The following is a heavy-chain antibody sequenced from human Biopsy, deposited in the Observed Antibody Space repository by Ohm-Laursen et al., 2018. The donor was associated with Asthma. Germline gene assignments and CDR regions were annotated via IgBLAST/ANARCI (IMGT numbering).Heavy chain of an antibody. V-gene: IGHV4-39*01. CDR2: IYYSGTT. D-gene: IGHD6-13*01. CDR1: SGSGGYMRSGNYY. J-gene: IGHJ6*02. CDR3: VRGSSSWHHGPFHYYYGLDV. Sequence: TLSLTCSLSSGSGGYMRSGNYYWGWIRQPPGKGLEWIGSIYYSGTTYYNPSLESRFTVSADTPKKQFALNCISVTAADTAVYYCVRGSSSWHHGPFHYYYGLDVWGQGTTATVSS.